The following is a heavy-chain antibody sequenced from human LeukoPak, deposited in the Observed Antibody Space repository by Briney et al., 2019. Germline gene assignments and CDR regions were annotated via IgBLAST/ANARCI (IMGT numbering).Heavy chain of an antibody. CDR1: GGSLSSGSYY. CDR2: IYTSGST. CDR3: ARNYGVSTAIDY. Sequence: SETLSLTCTVSGGSLSSGSYYWSWIRQPAGKGLEWIGRIYTSGSTNYNPSLKSRVTISVDTSKNQFSLKLSSVTAADTAVYYCARNYGVSTAIDYWGQGTLVTVSS. V-gene: IGHV4-61*02. D-gene: IGHD3-16*01. J-gene: IGHJ4*02.